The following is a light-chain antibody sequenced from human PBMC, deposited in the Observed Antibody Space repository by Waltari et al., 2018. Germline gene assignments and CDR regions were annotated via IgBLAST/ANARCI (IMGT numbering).Light chain of an antibody. V-gene: IGKV1-39*01. J-gene: IGKJ3*01. Sequence: DIQMTQFPSLVSASVGGRVTPPCRTSQSVGIYLNWYRQRPGSAPEVLIYSSSSLPAGVPSRFTGAGSGTDFTLTITNLQPEDFATYYCQQSFRAPFTFGPGTTVDVK. CDR3: QQSFRAPFT. CDR2: SSS. CDR1: QSVGIY.